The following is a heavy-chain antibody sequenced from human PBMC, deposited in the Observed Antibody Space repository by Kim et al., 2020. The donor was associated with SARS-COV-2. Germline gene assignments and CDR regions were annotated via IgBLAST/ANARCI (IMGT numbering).Heavy chain of an antibody. CDR3: ARSGGVTGDLHWYFDL. CDR1: GFTFSSYD. V-gene: IGHV3-13*04. D-gene: IGHD7-27*01. J-gene: IGHJ2*01. Sequence: GGSLRLSCAASGFTFSSYDMHWVRQATGKGLEWVSAIGTAGDTYYPGSVKGRFTISRENAKNSLYLQMNSLRAGDTAVYYCARSGGVTGDLHWYFDLWGRGTLVTVSS. CDR2: IGTAGDT.